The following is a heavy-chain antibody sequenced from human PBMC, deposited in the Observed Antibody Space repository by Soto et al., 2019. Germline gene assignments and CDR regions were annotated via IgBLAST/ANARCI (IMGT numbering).Heavy chain of an antibody. D-gene: IGHD5-18*01. Sequence: GGSLRLSXAASGFTFSSYGMHWVRQAPGKGLEWVAVISYDGSNKYYADSVKGRFTISRDNSKNTLYLQMNSLRAEDTAVYYCAKAIRGYSYFDYWGQGTLVTVSS. CDR2: ISYDGSNK. V-gene: IGHV3-30*18. CDR1: GFTFSSYG. CDR3: AKAIRGYSYFDY. J-gene: IGHJ4*02.